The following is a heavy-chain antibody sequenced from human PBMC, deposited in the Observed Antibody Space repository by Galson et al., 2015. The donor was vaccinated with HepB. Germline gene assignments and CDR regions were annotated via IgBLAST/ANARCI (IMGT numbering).Heavy chain of an antibody. J-gene: IGHJ4*02. CDR3: ARTDSEPPR. V-gene: IGHV3-23*01. Sequence: SLRLSCATSGFTFTNYAFSWVRQAPGKGLEWVSAIGGGANTYYADSVKGRFTVSRDNSKNTLYLQMNRLRADDTAVYYCARTDSEPPRWGQGTLLTVSS. CDR2: IGGGANT. CDR1: GFTFTNYA. D-gene: IGHD3/OR15-3a*01.